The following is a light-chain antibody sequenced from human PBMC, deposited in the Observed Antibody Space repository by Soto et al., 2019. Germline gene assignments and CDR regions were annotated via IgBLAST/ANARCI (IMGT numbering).Light chain of an antibody. CDR2: DVT. V-gene: IGLV2-14*03. CDR3: TSFTSGSTPYV. Sequence: QSALTQPASVSGSPGQSITISCTGTSNDVGGFNYVSWYQQLPGKAPKLVIYDVTHRTSGVSDRFSGSRSGNTASLTISGLQAEDEADYYCTSFTSGSTPYVLGTGTKVT. J-gene: IGLJ1*01. CDR1: SNDVGGFNY.